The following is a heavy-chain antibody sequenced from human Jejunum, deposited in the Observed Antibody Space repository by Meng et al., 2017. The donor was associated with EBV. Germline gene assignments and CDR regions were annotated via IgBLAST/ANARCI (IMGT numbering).Heavy chain of an antibody. J-gene: IGHJ4*02. V-gene: IGHV1-3*04. CDR2: INIGNGNT. D-gene: IGHD2/OR15-2a*01. CDR3: ATGDDYGNSNFAY. CDR1: GYMCISYA. Sequence: QVQVGQAGAEVKKPGASVKVSCKASGYMCISYARHWVRQAPGQRLEWMGWINIGNGNTKHSQKFHGRLTISRDTSANTAYLELSSLTSEDTAIYYCATGDDYGNSNFAYWGQGTLVTVSS.